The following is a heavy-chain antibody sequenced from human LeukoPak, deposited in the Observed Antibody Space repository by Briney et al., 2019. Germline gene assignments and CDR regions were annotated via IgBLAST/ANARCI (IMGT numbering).Heavy chain of an antibody. D-gene: IGHD3-10*01. CDR3: ARDGEAGPYYFDY. CDR1: GFTFSSFE. CDR2: ISSSGTTI. V-gene: IGHV3-48*03. J-gene: IGHJ4*02. Sequence: GGSLRLSCAASGFTFSSFEMNWVRQAPGRGLEWISYISSSGTTIYYADSAKGRLTISRDNAKNSLYLQMNSLRAEDTAVYYCARDGEAGPYYFDYWGQGTLVTVSS.